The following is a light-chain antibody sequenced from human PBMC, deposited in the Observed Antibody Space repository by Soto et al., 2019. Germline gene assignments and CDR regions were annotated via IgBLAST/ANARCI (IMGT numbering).Light chain of an antibody. CDR3: QQLGVSPYT. V-gene: IGKV3-20*01. CDR1: RRVSSTY. J-gene: IGKJ2*01. CDR2: GAS. Sequence: EMVLTQSPGTLSFSPGDSATLSCRASRRVSSTYLAWYQQKPGQAPRLLISGASNTSTGIPARLSGSGSGTDFTLSINRLEPDDFAVCFCQQLGVSPYTFGQGTKLEIK.